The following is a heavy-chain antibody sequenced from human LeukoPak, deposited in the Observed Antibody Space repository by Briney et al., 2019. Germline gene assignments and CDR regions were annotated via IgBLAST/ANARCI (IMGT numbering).Heavy chain of an antibody. CDR3: AKVLAGEYYYYMDV. V-gene: IGHV3-30*02. CDR1: GFTFSSYG. Sequence: GGSLRLSCAASGFTFSSYGMHWVRQAPGKGLEWVAFIRYDGSNKYYADSVKGRFTISRDNSKNTLYLQMNSLRAGDTAVYYCAKVLAGEYYYYMDVWGKGTTVTVSS. CDR2: IRYDGSNK. D-gene: IGHD3-10*01. J-gene: IGHJ6*03.